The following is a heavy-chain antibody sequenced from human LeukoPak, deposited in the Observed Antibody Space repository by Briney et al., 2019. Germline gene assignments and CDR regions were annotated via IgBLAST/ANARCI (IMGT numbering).Heavy chain of an antibody. D-gene: IGHD6-19*01. Sequence: SETLSLTCAVYGGSFSGYYWSWIRQPPGKGLEWIGEINHSGSTNYNPSLKSRVTISVDTSKNQFSLKLSSVTAADTAVYYCARVVVAGRFDYWGQGTLVTVSS. V-gene: IGHV4-34*01. CDR3: ARVVVAGRFDY. J-gene: IGHJ4*02. CDR2: INHSGST. CDR1: GGSFSGYY.